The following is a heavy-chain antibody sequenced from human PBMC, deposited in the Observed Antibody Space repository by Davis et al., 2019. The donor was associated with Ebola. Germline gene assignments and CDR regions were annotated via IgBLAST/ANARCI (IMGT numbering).Heavy chain of an antibody. J-gene: IGHJ3*02. D-gene: IGHD5-24*01. CDR3: ARGWLRTGLDI. V-gene: IGHV6-1*01. Sequence: PSETLSLTCAISGDSVSVNSGGWNWIRQSPSRGLEWLGRTYYTSKWHNDYGESVKSRTTINPDTSKNQFSLQLNSVTPEDTAVYYCARGWLRTGLDIWGQGTMVIVSS. CDR2: TYYTSKWHN. CDR1: GDSVSVNSGG.